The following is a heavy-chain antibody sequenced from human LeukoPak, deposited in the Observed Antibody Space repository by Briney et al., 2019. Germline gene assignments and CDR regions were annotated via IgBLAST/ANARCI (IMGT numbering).Heavy chain of an antibody. CDR3: ARLGIVVVPAAMSPFYYYYYYMDV. V-gene: IGHV4-34*01. CDR1: GGSFSGYY. Sequence: SETLSLTCAVYGGSFSGYYWSWIRQPPGKGLEWIGEINHSGSTNYNPSLKSRVTISVDTSKNQFSLKLSSVTAADTAVYYCARLGIVVVPAAMSPFYYYYYYMDVWGKGTTVTISS. CDR2: INHSGST. J-gene: IGHJ6*03. D-gene: IGHD2-2*01.